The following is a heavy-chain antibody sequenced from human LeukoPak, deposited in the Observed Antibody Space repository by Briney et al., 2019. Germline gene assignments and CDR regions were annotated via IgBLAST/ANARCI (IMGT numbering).Heavy chain of an antibody. CDR3: AKGSPLDLGAGESYYYGMGV. CDR2: ISYDGSNK. D-gene: IGHD3-10*01. V-gene: IGHV3-30*04. Sequence: GGSLRLSCAASGFTFSSYAMHWVRQAPGKGLEWVAVISYDGSNKYYADSVKGRFTISRDNSKHTLFLQMSSLRAEDTAVYYCAKGSPLDLGAGESYYYGMGVWGQGTTVTVSS. J-gene: IGHJ6*02. CDR1: GFTFSSYA.